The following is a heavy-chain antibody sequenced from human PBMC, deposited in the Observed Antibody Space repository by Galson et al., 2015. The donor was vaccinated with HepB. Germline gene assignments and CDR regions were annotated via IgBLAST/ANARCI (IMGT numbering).Heavy chain of an antibody. CDR3: ARRDGKDYYGMDV. D-gene: IGHD1-26*01. J-gene: IGHJ6*02. CDR2: ISSSSSYI. CDR1: GFTFSSYS. Sequence: SLRLSCAASGFTFSSYSMNWVRQAPGKGLEWVPSISSSSSYIYYADSVKGRLTISRDNAKNSLYLQMNSLRAEDTAVYYCARRDGKDYYGMDVWGQGTTVTVSS. V-gene: IGHV3-21*01.